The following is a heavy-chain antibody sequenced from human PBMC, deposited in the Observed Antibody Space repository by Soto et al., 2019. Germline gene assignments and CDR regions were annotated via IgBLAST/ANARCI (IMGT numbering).Heavy chain of an antibody. D-gene: IGHD2-15*01. V-gene: IGHV3-48*01. CDR3: ASEVGRYCSGGSCYSRYYYYMDV. CDR2: ISSSSSTI. Sequence: GGSLRLSCAASGFTFSSYSMNWVRQAPGKGLEWVSYISSSSSTIYYADSVKGRFTISRDNAKNSLYLQMNSLRAEDTALYYCASEVGRYCSGGSCYSRYYYYMDVWGKGTTVTVSS. J-gene: IGHJ6*03. CDR1: GFTFSSYS.